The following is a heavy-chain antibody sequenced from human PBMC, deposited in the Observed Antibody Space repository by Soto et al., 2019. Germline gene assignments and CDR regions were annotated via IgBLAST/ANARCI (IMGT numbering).Heavy chain of an antibody. J-gene: IGHJ4*02. D-gene: IGHD3-10*01. Sequence: SGGSLRLSCSASGFSFSIYAVHWVRQAPGKGLEYVSSISTNGGSTHYADSMKGRFTISRDNSKNTVYLQMNGLREEDTAVYFCARDLGSSASVSYPDFWGQGTLVTVSS. CDR1: GFSFSIYA. V-gene: IGHV3-64D*06. CDR2: ISTNGGST. CDR3: ARDLGSSASVSYPDF.